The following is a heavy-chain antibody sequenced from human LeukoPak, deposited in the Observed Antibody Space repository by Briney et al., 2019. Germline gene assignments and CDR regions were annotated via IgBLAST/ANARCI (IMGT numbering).Heavy chain of an antibody. CDR1: GFTFSSYS. CDR2: ISSSSSYI. V-gene: IGHV3-21*01. J-gene: IGHJ3*02. Sequence: GGSLRLSCAASGFTFSSYSMNWVRQAPGKGLEWVSSISSSSSYIYYADSVKGRFTISRDNAKNSLYLQMNSLRAEDTAVYYCARAVRDGYTARFDAFDIWGQGTMVTVSS. CDR3: ARAVRDGYTARFDAFDI. D-gene: IGHD5-24*01.